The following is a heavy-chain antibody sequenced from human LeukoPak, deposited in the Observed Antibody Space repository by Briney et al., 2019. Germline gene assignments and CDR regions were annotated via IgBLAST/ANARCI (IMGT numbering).Heavy chain of an antibody. Sequence: GGSLRLSCAASGFTFSSYGMHWVRQAPGKGLEWVAVIWYDGSNKYYADSVKGRFTISRDNSKNTLYLQMNSLRAEDTAVYYCARDRHDYGGNSDWYFDLWGRGTLVTVSS. CDR3: ARDRHDYGGNSDWYFDL. CDR1: GFTFSSYG. J-gene: IGHJ2*01. D-gene: IGHD4-23*01. V-gene: IGHV3-33*01. CDR2: IWYDGSNK.